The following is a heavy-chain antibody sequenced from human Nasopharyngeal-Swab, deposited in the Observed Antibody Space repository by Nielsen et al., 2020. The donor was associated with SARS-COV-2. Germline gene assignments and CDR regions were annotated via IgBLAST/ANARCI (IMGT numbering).Heavy chain of an antibody. V-gene: IGHV4-59*01. Sequence: SETLSPTCTVSYGSLSRYYWSWIRQPPGNGLEWKGYIYYSGRTNYNPSLKSRVTISVDTSKNQFSLKLSSVTAADTAVYYCASSLGTGYSSGWYWDAHAFDIWGQGTMVTVSS. CDR1: YGSLSRYY. CDR2: IYYSGRT. CDR3: ASSLGTGYSSGWYWDAHAFDI. D-gene: IGHD6-19*01. J-gene: IGHJ3*02.